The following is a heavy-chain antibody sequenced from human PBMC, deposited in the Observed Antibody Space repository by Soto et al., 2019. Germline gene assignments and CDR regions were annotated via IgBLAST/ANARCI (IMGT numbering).Heavy chain of an antibody. CDR1: GDSVSSNSAA. J-gene: IGHJ4*02. Sequence: QSQTLSLPCAISGDSVSSNSAAWNWIRQSPSRGLEWLGRTYYRSKWYNDYAVSVKSRITINPDTSKNQFSLQLNSVTPEDTAVYYCARDQGGTMVRGPHTYFDYWGQGTLVTVSS. CDR2: TYYRSKWYN. CDR3: ARDQGGTMVRGPHTYFDY. D-gene: IGHD3-10*01. V-gene: IGHV6-1*01.